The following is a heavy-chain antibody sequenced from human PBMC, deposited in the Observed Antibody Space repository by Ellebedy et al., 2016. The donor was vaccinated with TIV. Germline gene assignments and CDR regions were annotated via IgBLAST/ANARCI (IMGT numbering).Heavy chain of an antibody. CDR1: GFTVSSNY. Sequence: GGSLRLSCAASGFTVSSNYISWVRQGPGKGLEWVSVIYSSGITYYADSVKGRFTISRDNSRDNYKNTVYLQMNSLRAEDTAVYYCARGHCSGSSCLYYYYGMDVWGQGTTVTVSS. D-gene: IGHD2-15*01. CDR2: IYSSGIT. CDR3: ARGHCSGSSCLYYYYGMDV. V-gene: IGHV3-66*01. J-gene: IGHJ6*02.